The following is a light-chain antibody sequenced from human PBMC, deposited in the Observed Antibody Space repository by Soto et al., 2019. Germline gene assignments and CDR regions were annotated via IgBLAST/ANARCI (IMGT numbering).Light chain of an antibody. J-gene: IGKJ5*01. CDR1: QSVSSN. V-gene: IGKV3-15*01. CDR2: GAS. Sequence: EIVWTQSPGTLSLSPGERSTLSCMASQSVSSNLAWYQQKPGQAPRLLIYGASTRATGIPARFSGSGSGTQFTLRISSLQSEDFALYYCQQHGSWPLITVGQGTRLDIK. CDR3: QQHGSWPLIT.